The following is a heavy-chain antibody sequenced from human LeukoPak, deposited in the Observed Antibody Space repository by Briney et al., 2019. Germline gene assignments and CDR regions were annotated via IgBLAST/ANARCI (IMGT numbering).Heavy chain of an antibody. D-gene: IGHD1-26*01. CDR1: GFTFSTYN. J-gene: IGHJ3*02. Sequence: GGSLRVSCAASGFTFSTYNMNWVRQAPGKGLEWVSYISTDSDSIYYADSVKGRFTISRDNAKNSLYLQMNSLRDEDTAVYYCAIDAWDLPLDAFDIWGQGTMVTVSS. CDR3: AIDAWDLPLDAFDI. V-gene: IGHV3-48*02. CDR2: ISTDSDSI.